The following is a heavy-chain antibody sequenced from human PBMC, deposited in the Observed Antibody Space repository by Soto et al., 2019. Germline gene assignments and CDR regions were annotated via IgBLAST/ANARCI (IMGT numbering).Heavy chain of an antibody. Sequence: SQTLSLTCAISGDSVSSNIAAWNWIRQSPSRDLEWLGRTYYRSKWYNDYAVSVKNRITINPDTSKNQFSLQLNSVTPEDTDVYYGAWSNHSFYYNYNYYGRDFWGQGTTVSVSS. CDR3: AWSNHSFYYNYNYYGRDF. CDR2: TYYRSKWYN. D-gene: IGHD3-22*01. CDR1: GDSVSSNIAA. V-gene: IGHV6-1*01. J-gene: IGHJ6*02.